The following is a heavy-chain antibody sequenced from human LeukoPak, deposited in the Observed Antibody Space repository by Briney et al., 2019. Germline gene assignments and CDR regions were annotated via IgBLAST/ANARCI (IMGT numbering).Heavy chain of an antibody. Sequence: PGGSLRLSCVASGFTFSNYWMNWVRQAPGKGLVWVSCVNSDGTSTSYADSVKGRFTISRDNARNSLYLQMNNLRGEDTAIYYCARDAGNSGYGCDLWGQGTLVTVSS. CDR1: GFTFSNYW. CDR3: ARDAGNSGYGCDL. J-gene: IGHJ5*02. CDR2: VNSDGTST. D-gene: IGHD5-12*01. V-gene: IGHV3-74*01.